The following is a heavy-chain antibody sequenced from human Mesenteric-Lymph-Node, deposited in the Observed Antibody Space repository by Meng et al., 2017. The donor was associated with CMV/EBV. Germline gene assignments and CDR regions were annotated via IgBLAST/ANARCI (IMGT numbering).Heavy chain of an antibody. V-gene: IGHV3-74*01. CDR3: ARFLSSTFYFIDY. D-gene: IGHD6-13*01. J-gene: IGHJ4*02. CDR2: INSDGRST. Sequence: GESLKISCAASGFTFSSYWMHWVRQAPGKGLVWVSRINSDGRSTSYADSVKGRFTISRDNSKNTLYLQMKSLRAEDTAVYYCARFLSSTFYFIDYWGQGTLVTVSS. CDR1: GFTFSSYW.